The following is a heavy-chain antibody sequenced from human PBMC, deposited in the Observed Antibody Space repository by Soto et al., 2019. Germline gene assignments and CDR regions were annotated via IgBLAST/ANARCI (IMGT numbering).Heavy chain of an antibody. CDR2: MNPNSGNT. J-gene: IGHJ5*02. Sequence: GASVKVSCKAPGYTFTSYDINWVRQATGQGLEWMGWMNPNSGNTDYAQKFQGRVTMTRNASISTAYMELSSLRSEDTAVYYCARGQGCSVGSCYSLWSNWFDLWGQGTLVTVSS. CDR3: ARGQGCSVGSCYSLWSNWFDL. V-gene: IGHV1-8*01. D-gene: IGHD2-15*01. CDR1: GYTFTSYD.